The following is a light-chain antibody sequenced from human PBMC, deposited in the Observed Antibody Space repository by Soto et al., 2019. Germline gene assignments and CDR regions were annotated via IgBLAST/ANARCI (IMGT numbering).Light chain of an antibody. Sequence: EIVLTQSPVTLSLSPGDRATLSCRASQSVSSYLAWYQQKPGQAPRLLIYDASNTAAGIPARFSGSGSGTDFTLTITSLEPEDFAVYYCQQRSNWPSTFGGGTKVEIK. CDR3: QQRSNWPST. CDR2: DAS. J-gene: IGKJ4*01. V-gene: IGKV3-11*01. CDR1: QSVSSY.